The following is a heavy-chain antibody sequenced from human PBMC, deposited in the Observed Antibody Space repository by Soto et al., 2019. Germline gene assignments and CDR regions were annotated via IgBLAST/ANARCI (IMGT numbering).Heavy chain of an antibody. D-gene: IGHD1-26*01. CDR1: GYTFTSYY. V-gene: IGHV1-46*01. CDR2: INPSGGST. J-gene: IGHJ5*02. Sequence: ASVKVSCKASGYTFTSYYMHWVRQAPGQGLEWMGIINPSGGSTSYAQKFQGRVTMTRDTSTSTVYMELSSLRSEDTAVYYCARMGNGGGSSSWFDPWGQGTLVTVS. CDR3: ARMGNGGGSSSWFDP.